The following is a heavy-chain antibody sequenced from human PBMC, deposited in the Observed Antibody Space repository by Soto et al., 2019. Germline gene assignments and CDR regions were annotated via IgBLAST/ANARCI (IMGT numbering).Heavy chain of an antibody. D-gene: IGHD3-10*01. Sequence: GPTRLNATQPLSLHSPFYGFSRSTRRARIDWVREPPGKVLEWLALTYSNDDKRFSTSLKSRLTITKDTSKNRGVLTMINMDHVDTAKYYCTHLRGSGLYGMDVWGQGTKVTV. CDR3: THLRGSGLYGMDV. J-gene: IGHJ6*02. CDR2: TYSNDDK. V-gene: IGHV2-5*01. CDR1: GFSRSTRRAR.